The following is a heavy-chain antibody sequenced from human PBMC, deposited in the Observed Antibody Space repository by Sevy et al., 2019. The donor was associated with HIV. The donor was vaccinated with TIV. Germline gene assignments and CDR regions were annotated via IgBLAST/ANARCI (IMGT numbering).Heavy chain of an antibody. CDR2: IYPGDSDT. D-gene: IGHD6-13*01. CDR3: ARQGAAAGRGWFDP. V-gene: IGHV5-51*01. CDR1: GYSFTSYW. Sequence: GESLKISCKGSGYSFTSYWIGWVPQMSGKGLECMGIIYPGDSDTRYSPSFQGQVTISADKSISTAYLQWSSLKASDTAMYYCARQGAAAGRGWFDPWGQGTLVTVSS. J-gene: IGHJ5*02.